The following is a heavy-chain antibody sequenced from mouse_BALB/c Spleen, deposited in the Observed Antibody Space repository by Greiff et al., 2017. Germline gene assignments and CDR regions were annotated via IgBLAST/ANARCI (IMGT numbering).Heavy chain of an antibody. CDR1: GFTFSSYG. V-gene: IGHV5-6*01. J-gene: IGHJ2*01. Sequence: EVNVVESGGDLVKPGGSLKLSCAASGFTFSSYGMSWVRQTPDKRLEWVATISSGGSYTYYPDSVKGRFTISRDNAKNTLYLQMSSLKSEDTAMYYCARQITTVVATGYFDYWGQGTTLTVSS. CDR2: ISSGGSYT. CDR3: ARQITTVVATGYFDY. D-gene: IGHD1-1*01.